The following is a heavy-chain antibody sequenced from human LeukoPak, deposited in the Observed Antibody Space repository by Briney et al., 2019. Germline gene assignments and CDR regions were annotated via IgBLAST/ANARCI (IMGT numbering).Heavy chain of an antibody. D-gene: IGHD2-2*01. Sequence: ETLSLTCTVSGGSISSYYWSWIRQPPGKGLEWIGYIYYSGSTNYNPSLKSRVTISVDTSKNQFSLKLSSVTAADTAVYYCARHAEVLVEDNWFDPWGQGTLVTVSS. CDR1: GGSISSYY. V-gene: IGHV4-59*08. J-gene: IGHJ5*02. CDR3: ARHAEVLVEDNWFDP. CDR2: IYYSGST.